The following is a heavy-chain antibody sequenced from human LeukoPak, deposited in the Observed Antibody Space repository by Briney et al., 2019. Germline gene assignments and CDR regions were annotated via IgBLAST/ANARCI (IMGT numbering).Heavy chain of an antibody. CDR2: ISYDGSNK. D-gene: IGHD5-18*01. V-gene: IGHV3-30-3*02. J-gene: IGHJ4*02. Sequence: PGGSLRLSCAASGFTFSSYAMHWVRQAPGKGLEWVAVISYDGSNKYYADSVKGRFTISRDNSKNTLSLQMNSLRAEDTAVYYCAKEIGFSYGPRYFDYWGQGTLVTVSS. CDR3: AKEIGFSYGPRYFDY. CDR1: GFTFSSYA.